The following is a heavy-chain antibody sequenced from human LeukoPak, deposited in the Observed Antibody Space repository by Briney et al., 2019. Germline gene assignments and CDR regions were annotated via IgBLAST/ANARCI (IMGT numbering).Heavy chain of an antibody. V-gene: IGHV6-1*01. D-gene: IGHD5-12*01. J-gene: IGHJ4*02. CDR1: GDSVSSNSAA. Sequence: SQTLSLTCAISGDSVSSNSAAWNWIRQSPSRGLEWLGRTYYTSKWYNDYAVSVKSRITINPDTSKNQFSLQLNSVTPEDTAVYYCARSIVATMGTLDFDYWGQGTLVTVSS. CDR2: TYYTSKWYN. CDR3: ARSIVATMGTLDFDY.